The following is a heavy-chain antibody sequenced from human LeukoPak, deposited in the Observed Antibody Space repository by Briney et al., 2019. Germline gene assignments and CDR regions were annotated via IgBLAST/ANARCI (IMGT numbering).Heavy chain of an antibody. CDR1: GGSISSGGYY. V-gene: IGHV4-31*03. CDR3: ARYDSNYEAFDY. D-gene: IGHD4-11*01. J-gene: IGHJ4*02. Sequence: SQTLSLTCTVSGGSISSGGYYWSWIRQHPGKGLEWIGYIYYSGSTYYNPSLKSRVTISVDTSKNQFSLKLSSVTAADSAVYYCARYDSNYEAFDYWGQGTLVTVSS. CDR2: IYYSGST.